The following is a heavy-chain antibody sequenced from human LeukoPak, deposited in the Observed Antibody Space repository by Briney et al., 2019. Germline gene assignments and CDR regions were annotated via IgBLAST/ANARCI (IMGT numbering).Heavy chain of an antibody. V-gene: IGHV5-10-1*01. J-gene: IGHJ6*02. Sequence: GESLKISCKGSGYSFTSYWISWVHQLPGKGLELMGRFDPSDSYTNYSPSFQGHVTISADKYISTAYLPLHSLKASDTAMYDCATQYNWKYYYYYGMDVWGQGTTVTVSS. D-gene: IGHD1-20*01. CDR3: ATQYNWKYYYYYGMDV. CDR1: GYSFTSYW. CDR2: FDPSDSYT.